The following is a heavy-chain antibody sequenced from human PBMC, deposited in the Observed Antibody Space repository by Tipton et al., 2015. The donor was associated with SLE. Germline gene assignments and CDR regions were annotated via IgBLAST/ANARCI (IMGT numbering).Heavy chain of an antibody. CDR2: IYYTGSGRT. D-gene: IGHD6-6*01. V-gene: IGHV4-4*02. CDR3: ARDYSSSHPSLGY. Sequence: TLSLTCTVSGGSIRSNNWWSWVRQPPGKGLEWIGSIYYTGSGRTYYNSSLKSRVTVSVDTSENQISLKVRSVAAADTAVYYCARDYSSSHPSLGYWGQGSLVTVSS. J-gene: IGHJ4*02. CDR1: GGSIRSNNW.